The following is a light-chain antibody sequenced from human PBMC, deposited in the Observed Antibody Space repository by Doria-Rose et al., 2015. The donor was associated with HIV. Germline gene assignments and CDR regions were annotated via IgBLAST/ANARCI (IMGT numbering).Light chain of an antibody. J-gene: IGLJ1*01. CDR1: SSNIEAGFD. V-gene: IGLV1-40*01. CDR3: QAYDSRPSVYV. Sequence: QSVLTQPPSVSGAPGQRVAISCTGSSSNIEAGFDVNWYQQLPGTAPKLLIHGNANRPSGVPDRFSGSKSGTSASLAVSGMRAEDEADYYGQAYDSRPSVYVFGTGTKVTVL. CDR2: GNA.